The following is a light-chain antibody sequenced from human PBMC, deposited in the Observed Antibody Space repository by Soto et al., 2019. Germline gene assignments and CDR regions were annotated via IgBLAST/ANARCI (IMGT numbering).Light chain of an antibody. Sequence: ETVMTQSPPTLSVSPGERVTLSCRASESVGSHLAWYQQKPGQAPRLLIYNVSTRATDIPARFSGSGSGTEFTLTISSLQSEDCAIYYCQQYNNWPPWTFGQGTKVEIK. J-gene: IGKJ1*01. CDR2: NVS. V-gene: IGKV3-15*01. CDR1: ESVGSH. CDR3: QQYNNWPPWT.